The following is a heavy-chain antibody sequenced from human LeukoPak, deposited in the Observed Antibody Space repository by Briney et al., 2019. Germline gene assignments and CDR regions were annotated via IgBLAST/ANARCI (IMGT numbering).Heavy chain of an antibody. J-gene: IGHJ4*02. D-gene: IGHD3-10*01. Sequence: GGTLRLSCAASGFTFSSYAMSWVRQAPGKGLEWVSAITGTGSGTYYADSVKGRFTISRDNSKNTLYLQMNSLRAEDTAVYYCVKGVTYYYGSGSYYFDYWGQGTLVTVS. CDR1: GFTFSSYA. CDR2: ITGTGSGT. V-gene: IGHV3-23*01. CDR3: VKGVTYYYGSGSYYFDY.